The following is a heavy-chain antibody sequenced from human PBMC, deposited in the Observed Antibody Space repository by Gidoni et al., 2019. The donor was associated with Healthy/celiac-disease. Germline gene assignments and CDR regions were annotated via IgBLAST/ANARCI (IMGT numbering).Heavy chain of an antibody. Sequence: EVQLVESGGGVVQPGGSLRLPCAASGFTFSSYSRHWVRQAPGKGLEWVSYISSSSSTIYYAASVKGRFTISRDNAKNSLYLQLNSLRDEDTAVYYCARENYGSGSRYYFDYWGQGTLVTVSS. J-gene: IGHJ4*02. CDR2: ISSSSSTI. D-gene: IGHD3-10*01. CDR3: ARENYGSGSRYYFDY. V-gene: IGHV3-48*02. CDR1: GFTFSSYS.